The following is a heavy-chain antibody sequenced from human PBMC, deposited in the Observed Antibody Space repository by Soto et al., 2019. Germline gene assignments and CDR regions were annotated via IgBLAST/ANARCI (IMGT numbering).Heavy chain of an antibody. CDR3: ARGGCSGGSCYSNYSYGMDV. J-gene: IGHJ6*02. CDR1: GGTFSSYA. V-gene: IGHV1-69*01. Sequence: QVQLVQSGAEVKKPGSAVKVSCKASGGTFSSYAISWVRQAPGQGLEWMGGIIPIFGTANYAQKFQGRVTITADDSTSTDYMELRSLRSEDTAVYYCARGGCSGGSCYSNYSYGMDVWGQGTTVTVSS. D-gene: IGHD2-15*01. CDR2: IIPIFGTA.